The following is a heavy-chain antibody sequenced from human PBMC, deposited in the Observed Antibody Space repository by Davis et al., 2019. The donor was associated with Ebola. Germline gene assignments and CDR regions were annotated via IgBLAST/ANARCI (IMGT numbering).Heavy chain of an antibody. CDR1: GYSISSGHN. CDR3: ARGVPRYYYDSSGYYSRVYYFDY. D-gene: IGHD3-22*01. J-gene: IGHJ4*02. V-gene: IGHV4-38-2*02. Sequence: SETLSLTCTVSGYSISSGHNWGWIRQPPGKGLVWIGSIYHSGTRYYNPSLKSRVTISVDTSKNQFSLKLSSVTAADTAVYYCARGVPRYYYDSSGYYSRVYYFDYWGQGTLVTVSS. CDR2: IYHSGTR.